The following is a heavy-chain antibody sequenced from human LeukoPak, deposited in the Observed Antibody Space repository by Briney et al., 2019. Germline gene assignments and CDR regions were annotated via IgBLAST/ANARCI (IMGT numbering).Heavy chain of an antibody. Sequence: GGSLRLPCAASGFTFSSHAMSWVRQAPGKGLEWVSAVSGSGGTTYYADSVKGRFTISRDNSKDTLYLQVNSLRAEDTAVYYCAKRGLVGSSGFKNNWFDPWGQGTLVTVSS. CDR1: GFTFSSHA. J-gene: IGHJ5*02. V-gene: IGHV3-23*01. D-gene: IGHD3-22*01. CDR3: AKRGLVGSSGFKNNWFDP. CDR2: VSGSGGTT.